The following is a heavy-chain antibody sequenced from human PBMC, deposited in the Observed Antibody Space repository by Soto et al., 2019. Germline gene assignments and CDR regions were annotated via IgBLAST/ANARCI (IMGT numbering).Heavy chain of an antibody. D-gene: IGHD3-10*01. CDR3: ARSSSMVPFDY. V-gene: IGHV1-3*05. CDR2: INAGNGNT. J-gene: IGHJ4*02. CDR1: GYTFTSYA. Sequence: QVQLVQSGAEEKKPGASVKVSWKASGYTFTSYAMHWVRQAPGQRLEWMGWINAGNGNTKYSQKFQGRVTITRDTSESTAYTELSSLRSEDTAVCYCARSSSMVPFDYWGQGTLVTVSS.